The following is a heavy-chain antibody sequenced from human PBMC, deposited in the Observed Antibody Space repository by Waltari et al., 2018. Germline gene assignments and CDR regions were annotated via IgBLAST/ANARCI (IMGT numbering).Heavy chain of an antibody. CDR3: ARAIGFWSGFPNYYYCYYMDV. V-gene: IGHV4-34*01. J-gene: IGHJ6*03. CDR1: GGSLSGHS. CDR2: INHSGST. D-gene: IGHD3-3*01. Sequence: QVQLQQWGAGLLKPSETLSLTCAVYGGSLSGHSGSWIRQPPGKGLEWSGEINHSGSTIYNPSLKSRVTISVDTSKNQFSLKLSSVTAADTAVYYCARAIGFWSGFPNYYYCYYMDVWDKGTTVTVSS.